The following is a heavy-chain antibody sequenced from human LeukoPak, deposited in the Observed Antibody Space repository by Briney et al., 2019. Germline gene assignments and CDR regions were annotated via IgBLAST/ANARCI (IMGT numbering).Heavy chain of an antibody. CDR3: ARERYRSPFGY. CDR1: GFTVSSYN. Sequence: GGSLRLSCAASGFTVSSYNMNWVRQAPGKGLEGVSYISDSSTTKYYAGSVKGRFTIYRDNAKNTLYLQMKSLRDEDTAVYYCARERYRSPFGYWGQGTLVIVSS. CDR2: ISDSSTTK. J-gene: IGHJ4*02. V-gene: IGHV3-48*02. D-gene: IGHD1-14*01.